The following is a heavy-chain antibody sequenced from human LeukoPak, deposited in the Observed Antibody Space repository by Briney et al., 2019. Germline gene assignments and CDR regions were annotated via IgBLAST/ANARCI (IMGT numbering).Heavy chain of an antibody. CDR3: ARDAKDIVVVPAAIYYYYMDV. CDR2: INPNSGGT. Sequence: ASVKVSCKASGYTFTGYYMHWVRQAPGQGLEWMGWINPNSGGTNYAQKFQGRVTMTRDTSISTAYMELSRLRSDDTAVYYCARDAKDIVVVPAAIYYYYMDVWGKGTTVTISS. CDR1: GYTFTGYY. D-gene: IGHD2-2*02. V-gene: IGHV1-2*02. J-gene: IGHJ6*03.